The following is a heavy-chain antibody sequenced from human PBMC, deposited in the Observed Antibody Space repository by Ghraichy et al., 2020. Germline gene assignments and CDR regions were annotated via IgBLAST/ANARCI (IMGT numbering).Heavy chain of an antibody. CDR3: ARQEYGSKFDP. V-gene: IGHV3-74*01. Sequence: GESLNISCAASGFTFSNYWMHWVRQAPGKGLVWVSRIYNDGSHTNYADSVKGRFTISRDNARNTLYLQMNSLRVEDTAVYYCARQEYGSKFDPWGQGTLVTVSS. D-gene: IGHD2/OR15-2a*01. CDR2: IYNDGSHT. CDR1: GFTFSNYW. J-gene: IGHJ5*02.